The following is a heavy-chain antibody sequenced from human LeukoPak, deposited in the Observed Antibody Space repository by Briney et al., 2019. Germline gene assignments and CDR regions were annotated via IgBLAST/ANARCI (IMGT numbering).Heavy chain of an antibody. V-gene: IGHV3-30*03. J-gene: IGHJ4*02. CDR3: ARDSPNDGILWWSIDY. CDR1: GFTFSSYG. D-gene: IGHD2-21*01. Sequence: PGGSLRLSCAASGFTFSSYGMHWVRQAPGKGLEWVAVISYDGSNKYYADSVKGRFTISRDNSKNTLYLQMNSLRAEDTAVYYCARDSPNDGILWWSIDYWGQGTLVTVSS. CDR2: ISYDGSNK.